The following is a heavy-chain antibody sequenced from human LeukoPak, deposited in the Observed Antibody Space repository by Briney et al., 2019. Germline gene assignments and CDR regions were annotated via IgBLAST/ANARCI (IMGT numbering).Heavy chain of an antibody. CDR3: ARLGFSSHSYWFAS. Sequence: GGSLRLSCAASGFDVSANYMSWVSQAPGSALEWVSTIYTGGSTYYADSVKGRFTISRDKSKKTLILQMNNLRGDDTAKYYCARLGFSSHSYWFASWGQGTLVAVSS. D-gene: IGHD6-13*01. CDR1: GFDVSANY. CDR2: IYTGGST. V-gene: IGHV3-66*04. J-gene: IGHJ5*01.